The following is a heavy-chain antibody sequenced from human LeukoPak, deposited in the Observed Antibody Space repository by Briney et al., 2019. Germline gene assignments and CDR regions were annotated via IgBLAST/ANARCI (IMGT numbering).Heavy chain of an antibody. V-gene: IGHV3-30*18. CDR1: GFTFSSYG. D-gene: IGHD3-3*01. Sequence: GRSLRLSSAASGFTFSSYGMHWVRQAPGKGLERVAVISYDGSNKYYTDSVKGRFTISRDNSKNTLYLQMNSLRAEDTAVYYCAKDRGYYDFWSGYYGHYYGMDVWGQGTTVTVSS. J-gene: IGHJ6*02. CDR3: AKDRGYYDFWSGYYGHYYGMDV. CDR2: ISYDGSNK.